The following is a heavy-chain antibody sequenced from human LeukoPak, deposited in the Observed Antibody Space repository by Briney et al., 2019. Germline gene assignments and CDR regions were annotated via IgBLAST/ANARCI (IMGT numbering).Heavy chain of an antibody. CDR3: ATAGNYRFDY. Sequence: PRGSLRLSCSASGFTFSRYAMHWVRQAPGKGLEYVSGISSNGGSTNYADSVKGRFTISRDNSKNTLYLQMNSLRAEDTAVYYCATAGNYRFDYWGQGTLVTVSS. J-gene: IGHJ4*02. D-gene: IGHD1-7*01. CDR2: ISSNGGST. CDR1: GFTFSRYA. V-gene: IGHV3-64D*06.